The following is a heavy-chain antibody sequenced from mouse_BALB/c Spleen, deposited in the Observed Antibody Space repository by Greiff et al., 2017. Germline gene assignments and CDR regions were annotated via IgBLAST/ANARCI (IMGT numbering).Heavy chain of an antibody. CDR3: VSYSSMDY. V-gene: IGHV10-1*02. Sequence: EVKLMESGGGLVQPKGSLKLSCAASGFTFNTYAMNWVRQAPGKGLEWVARIRSKSNNYATYYADSVKDRFTISRDDSQSMLYLQMNNLKTEDTAMYYCVSYSSMDYWGQGTSVTVSS. CDR2: IRSKSNNYAT. J-gene: IGHJ4*01. CDR1: GFTFNTYA.